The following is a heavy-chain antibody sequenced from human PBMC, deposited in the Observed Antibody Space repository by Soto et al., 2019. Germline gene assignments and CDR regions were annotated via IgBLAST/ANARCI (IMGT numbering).Heavy chain of an antibody. D-gene: IGHD6-13*01. Sequence: XSVKVCCKSSGYPFRYYGIHLLRQAPGQGLECMGWISVYNGNTQYAQKLQGRVTVTTDTSTNTAYMELTSLRSDDTAVYYCARDRRLGAGVWFDTWGQGTPVTVSS. CDR3: ARDRRLGAGVWFDT. V-gene: IGHV1-18*01. J-gene: IGHJ5*02. CDR2: ISVYNGNT. CDR1: GYPFRYYG.